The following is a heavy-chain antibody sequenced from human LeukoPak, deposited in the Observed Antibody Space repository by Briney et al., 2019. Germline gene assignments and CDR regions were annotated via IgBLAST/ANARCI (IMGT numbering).Heavy chain of an antibody. J-gene: IGHJ4*02. V-gene: IGHV3-7*01. CDR1: GFTFSSSW. CDR3: ATEHWGPNS. D-gene: IGHD3-16*01. Sequence: GGSLILSCAASGFTFSSSWMTWVRQAPGKGLEWLANIKGDGSDKNYVDSVKGRFTISRDNAKNSLFLQMSSLRGEDTALYYCATEHWGPNSWGQGTLVTVSS. CDR2: IKGDGSDK.